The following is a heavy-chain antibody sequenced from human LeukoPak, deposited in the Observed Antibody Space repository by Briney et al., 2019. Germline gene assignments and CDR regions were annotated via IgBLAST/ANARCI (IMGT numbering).Heavy chain of an antibody. CDR3: ARERFLEWLLYSRPHDAFDI. CDR1: GFTFSSYS. V-gene: IGHV3-7*01. Sequence: PGGSLRLSCAASGFTFSSYSMNWVRQAPGKGLEWVANIKQDGSEKYYVDSVKGRFTISRDNAKNSLYLQMNSLRAEDTAVYYCARERFLEWLLYSRPHDAFDIWGQGTMVTVSS. D-gene: IGHD3-3*01. CDR2: IKQDGSEK. J-gene: IGHJ3*02.